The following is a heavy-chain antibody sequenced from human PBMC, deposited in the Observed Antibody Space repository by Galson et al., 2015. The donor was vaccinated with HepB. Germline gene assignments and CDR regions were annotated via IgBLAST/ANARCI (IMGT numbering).Heavy chain of an antibody. J-gene: IGHJ4*02. CDR2: ISSYNGNT. D-gene: IGHD4-17*01. Sequence: SVKVSCKASGYTFPNYDISWVRQAPGQGLEWMGRISSYNGNTDYAQKFQGRVPMTTDTSTSTVYMELRSLRSDDPAVYYCARDTSYGDSPLSYWGQGTLVTVSS. CDR3: ARDTSYGDSPLSY. V-gene: IGHV1-18*01. CDR1: GYTFPNYD.